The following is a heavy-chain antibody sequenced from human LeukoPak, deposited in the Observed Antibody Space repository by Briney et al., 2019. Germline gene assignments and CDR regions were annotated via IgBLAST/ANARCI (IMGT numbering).Heavy chain of an antibody. CDR1: GFAFRSYG. CDR3: AKSGRGYSYGILTSEYCGGDCLPGDYDY. J-gene: IGHJ4*02. Sequence: PGGSLRLSCAASGFAFRSYGMSWVRQAPGKGLEWVSAIRGNGVGTYYADSVRGRFTISRDNSKNTLYLQMNSLRAEDTAVYYCAKSGRGYSYGILTSEYCGGDCLPGDYDYWGQGTLVTVSS. CDR2: IRGNGVGT. D-gene: IGHD2-21*02. V-gene: IGHV3-23*01.